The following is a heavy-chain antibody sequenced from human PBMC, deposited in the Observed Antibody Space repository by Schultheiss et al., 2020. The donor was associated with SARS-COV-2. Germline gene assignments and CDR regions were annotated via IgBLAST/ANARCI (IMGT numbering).Heavy chain of an antibody. Sequence: SQTLSLTCTVSGGSISSISYYWGWIRQHPGKGLEWIGYIYYSGSTNYNPSLKSRVTISVDTSKNQFSLRLSSVTAADTAVYYCARGFDSWGQGTLVTVSS. J-gene: IGHJ4*02. CDR1: GGSISSISYY. CDR3: ARGFDS. V-gene: IGHV4-61*05. CDR2: IYYSGST.